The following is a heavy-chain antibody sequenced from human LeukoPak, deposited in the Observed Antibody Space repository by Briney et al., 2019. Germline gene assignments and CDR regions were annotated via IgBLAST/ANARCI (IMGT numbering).Heavy chain of an antibody. V-gene: IGHV4-59*10. Sequence: PSETLSLTCAVYGGSFSGYYWSWIRQPAGKGLGWIGRIYTSGSTNYNPSLKSRVTMSVDTSKNQFSLKLSSVTAADTAVYYCARDRSIAAVLYDYWGQGTLVTVSS. CDR3: ARDRSIAAVLYDY. D-gene: IGHD6-13*01. CDR2: IYTSGST. CDR1: GGSFSGYY. J-gene: IGHJ4*02.